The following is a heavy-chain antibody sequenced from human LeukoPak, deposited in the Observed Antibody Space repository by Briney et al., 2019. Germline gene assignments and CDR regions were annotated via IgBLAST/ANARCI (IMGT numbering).Heavy chain of an antibody. CDR1: GFTFSSYA. Sequence: PGGSLRLSCAASGFTFSSYALSWVRQAPGKGLEWVSAISGSGGSTYYADSVKGRFTISRDNSKNTLYLQMNSLRAEDTAVYYGAKGFIGYYDSSGYYRNWGQGTLVTVSS. D-gene: IGHD3-22*01. J-gene: IGHJ4*02. CDR2: ISGSGGST. V-gene: IGHV3-23*01. CDR3: AKGFIGYYDSSGYYRN.